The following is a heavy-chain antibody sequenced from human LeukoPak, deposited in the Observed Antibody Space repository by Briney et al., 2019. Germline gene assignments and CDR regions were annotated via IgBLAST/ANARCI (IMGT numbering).Heavy chain of an antibody. CDR2: ISYDGSNK. V-gene: IGHV3-30*03. Sequence: PGGSLRLSCAASGFTFSSCGMHWVRRAPGKGLEWVAVISYDGSNKYYADSVKGRFTISRDNSKNTLYLQMNSLTTEDTAVYYCAREMVVAAIPSRQMDVWGKGTTVTISS. D-gene: IGHD2-21*02. J-gene: IGHJ6*04. CDR3: AREMVVAAIPSRQMDV. CDR1: GFTFSSCG.